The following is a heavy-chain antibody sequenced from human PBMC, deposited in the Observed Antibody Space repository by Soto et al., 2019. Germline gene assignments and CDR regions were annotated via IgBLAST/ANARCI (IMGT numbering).Heavy chain of an antibody. D-gene: IGHD1-26*01. CDR3: AREMLGATSRYYYYVMDV. CDR2: IIPIFGTA. CDR1: GGTFSSYA. Sequence: SVKVSCKASGGTFSSYAISWVRQAPGQGLEWMGGIIPIFGTANYAQKFQGRVTITADESTSTAYMELSSLRSEDTAVYYCAREMLGATSRYYYYVMDVWXQGTTVTVSS. J-gene: IGHJ6*02. V-gene: IGHV1-69*13.